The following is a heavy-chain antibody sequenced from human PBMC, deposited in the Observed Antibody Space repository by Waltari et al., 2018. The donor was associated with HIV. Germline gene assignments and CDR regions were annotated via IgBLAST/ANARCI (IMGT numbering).Heavy chain of an antibody. V-gene: IGHV3-30*18. D-gene: IGHD1-26*01. CDR1: GFTFSSYG. J-gene: IGHJ4*02. CDR3: AKEGWELLQFGYYFDY. CDR2: ISFDGRNA. Sequence: QVQLVESGGGVVQPGKSLRLSCAASGFTFSSYGIHWVRQAPGKGLDWLAVISFDGRNAYYADSVKGRFTISRDNAKNTVYLQMNSLRAEDTAVYYCAKEGWELLQFGYYFDYWCQGTLVTVSS.